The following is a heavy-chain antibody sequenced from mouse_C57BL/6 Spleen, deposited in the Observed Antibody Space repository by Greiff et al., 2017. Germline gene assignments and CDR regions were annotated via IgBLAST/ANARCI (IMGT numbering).Heavy chain of an antibody. Sequence: VQLQQPGAELVKPGASVKISCKASGYAFSSSWMNWVKQRPGQGLEWIGRIYPGDGDTNYNGKFKGKATLTADKSSSTAYMQLSSLTSEDSAVYFCARASNYYAMDYWGQGTSVTVSS. J-gene: IGHJ4*01. CDR2: IYPGDGDT. V-gene: IGHV1-82*01. CDR3: ARASNYYAMDY. CDR1: GYAFSSSW.